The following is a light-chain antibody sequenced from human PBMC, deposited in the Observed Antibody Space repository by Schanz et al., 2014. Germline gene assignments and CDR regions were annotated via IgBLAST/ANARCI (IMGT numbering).Light chain of an antibody. CDR1: QSISSW. Sequence: GDRVTITCRASQSISSWLAWYQQKPGKAPKLLIYDASSLESGVPSRFSGSGSGTEFTLTISSLQPDDFATYYCQQGDNPLTFGGGTKVEIK. CDR2: DAS. V-gene: IGKV1-5*01. CDR3: QQGDNPLT. J-gene: IGKJ4*01.